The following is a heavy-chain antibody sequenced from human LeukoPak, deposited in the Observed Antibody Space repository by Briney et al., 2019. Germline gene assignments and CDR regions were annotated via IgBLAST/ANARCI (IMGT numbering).Heavy chain of an antibody. CDR3: ARGVDYGDYGGGYYYYYYYMED. CDR1: GFTFSSYS. J-gene: IGHJ6*03. V-gene: IGHV3-48*01. Sequence: GGSLRLSCAASGFTFSSYSMNWVRQAQGKGVEWVSYISSSSSTIYYTDSVKGRFTISRENAKKSLYLQMNSLRAEHTAVYYCARGVDYGDYGGGYYYYYYYMEDWGKGTTVTVSS. CDR2: ISSSSSTI. D-gene: IGHD4-17*01.